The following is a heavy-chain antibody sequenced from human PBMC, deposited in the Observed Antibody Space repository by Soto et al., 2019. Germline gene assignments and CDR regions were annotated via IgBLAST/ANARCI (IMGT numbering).Heavy chain of an antibody. J-gene: IGHJ4*02. CDR3: AKVGYCTGVRCYIYLFDS. D-gene: IGHD2-8*02. Sequence: EVQLLESGGGLLQPGGSLRLSCSASGFTFNNYAMAWVRQAPGEGLEWVSVISGSGATPYYADSVKGRFTISRDNSRDTLFLQINSLSADDTAVYFCAKVGYCTGVRCYIYLFDSWGQGALVTV. V-gene: IGHV3-23*01. CDR1: GFTFNNYA. CDR2: ISGSGATP.